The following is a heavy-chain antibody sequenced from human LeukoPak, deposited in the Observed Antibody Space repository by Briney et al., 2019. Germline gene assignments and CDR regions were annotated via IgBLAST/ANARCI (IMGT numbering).Heavy chain of an antibody. CDR2: ISGSGGST. Sequence: GGSLRLSCAASGFTFSSYAMSWVRQAPGKGLQWVSGISGSGGSTYYADSVKGRFTISRDNSKNTLYLQMNSLRAEDTAIYYCAKAPFDYPPYYFDFWGQGTLVTVSS. V-gene: IGHV3-23*01. CDR1: GFTFSSYA. CDR3: AKAPFDYPPYYFDF. J-gene: IGHJ4*02. D-gene: IGHD5-12*01.